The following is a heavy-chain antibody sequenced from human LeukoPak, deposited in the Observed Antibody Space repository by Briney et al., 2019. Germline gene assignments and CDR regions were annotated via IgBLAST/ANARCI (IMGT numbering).Heavy chain of an antibody. CDR3: ARVVAGQADAYYFDY. CDR1: GFTFSSYS. J-gene: IGHJ4*02. V-gene: IGHV3-21*01. Sequence: GGSLRLSCAASGFTFSSYSMNWVRQAPGKGLEWVSTISSSSNYIYYADSVKGRFTTSRDNAQNSLYLQMNSLRAEDTAVYYCARVVAGQADAYYFDYWGQGTLVTVSS. D-gene: IGHD6-19*01. CDR2: ISSSSNYI.